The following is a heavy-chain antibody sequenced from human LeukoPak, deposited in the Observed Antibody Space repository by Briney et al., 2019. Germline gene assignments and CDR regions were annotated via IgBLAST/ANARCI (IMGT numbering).Heavy chain of an antibody. CDR3: ASLYSYGMDV. CDR2: LYSGGRT. CDR1: GFTVSSKD. D-gene: IGHD2-2*02. J-gene: IGHJ6*02. Sequence: SGRSLRLSCAASGFTVSSKDMNWVRQAPGKGLEWVSVLYSGGRTYYADSVKGRFTISRDNSKNTLYLQMNSLRAEDTAVYYCASLYSYGMDVWGQGTTVTVSS. V-gene: IGHV3-53*01.